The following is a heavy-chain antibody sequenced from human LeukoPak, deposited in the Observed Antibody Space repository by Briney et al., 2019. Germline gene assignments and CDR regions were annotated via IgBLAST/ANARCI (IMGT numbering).Heavy chain of an antibody. Sequence: SETLSLTCAVYGGSFSGYYWSWIRQPPGKGLEWIGEINHSGSTNYNPSLKSRVTISVDTSKNQFSLKLSSVTAADTAVYYCAGWFGETKADWGQGTLVTVSS. V-gene: IGHV4-34*01. J-gene: IGHJ4*02. CDR1: GGSFSGYY. CDR3: AGWFGETKAD. D-gene: IGHD3-10*01. CDR2: INHSGST.